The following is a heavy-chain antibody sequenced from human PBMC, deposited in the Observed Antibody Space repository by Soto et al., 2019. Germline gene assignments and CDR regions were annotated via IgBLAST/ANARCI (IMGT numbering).Heavy chain of an antibody. CDR2: ISYDGSNK. Sequence: QVQLVESGGGVVQPGRSLRLSCAASGFTFSSYGMHWVRQAPGKGLEWVAVISYDGSNKYYADSVKGRFTISRDNSKNTLYLQMNSLRAEDTAVYYCAKMAAFFGVVTIGGGMDVWGQGTTVTVSS. V-gene: IGHV3-30*18. D-gene: IGHD3-3*01. CDR1: GFTFSSYG. CDR3: AKMAAFFGVVTIGGGMDV. J-gene: IGHJ6*02.